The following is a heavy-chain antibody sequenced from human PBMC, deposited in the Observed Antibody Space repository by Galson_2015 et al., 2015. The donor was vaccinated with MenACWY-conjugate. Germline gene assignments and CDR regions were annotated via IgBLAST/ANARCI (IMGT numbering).Heavy chain of an antibody. V-gene: IGHV3-74*01. CDR2: INPGGSST. D-gene: IGHD1-26*01. J-gene: IGHJ4*02. CDR1: GFIFNTYW. CDR3: AKTRGASFYFDS. Sequence: SLRLSCAASGFIFNTYWMHWVRQAPGKGLVWVSRINPGGSSTTYADSVEDRFTISRDNAKNTLYLQMNSLRPEDTAAFYCAKTRGASFYFDSWGQGTLVTVSS.